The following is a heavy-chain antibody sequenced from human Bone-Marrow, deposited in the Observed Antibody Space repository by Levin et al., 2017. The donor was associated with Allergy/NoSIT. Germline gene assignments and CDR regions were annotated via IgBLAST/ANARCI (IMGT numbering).Heavy chain of an antibody. J-gene: IGHJ6*02. V-gene: IGHV3-30*18. CDR2: ISYDGSNK. CDR1: GFTFSSYG. Sequence: GGSLRLSCAASGFTFSSYGMHWVRQAPGKGLEWVAVISYDGSNKYYADSVKGRFTISRDNSKNTLYLQMNSLRAEDTAVYYCAKVRPDSSSSGLYYYYGMDVWGQGTTVTVSS. D-gene: IGHD6-6*01. CDR3: AKVRPDSSSSGLYYYYGMDV.